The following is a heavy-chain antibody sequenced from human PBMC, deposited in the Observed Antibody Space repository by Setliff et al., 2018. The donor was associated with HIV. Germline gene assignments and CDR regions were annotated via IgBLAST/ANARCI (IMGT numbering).Heavy chain of an antibody. Sequence: SVKVSCKASGGTFSSYAISWVRQAPGQGLEWMGGIIPMFATPNYAQRFQGRVTITADEPTSTAYVEVSSLRSEDTAVYYCARGAGFDSSLGAFDIWGQGTVVTVSS. J-gene: IGHJ3*02. CDR1: GGTFSSYA. V-gene: IGHV1-69*13. CDR3: ARGAGFDSSLGAFDI. CDR2: IIPMFATP. D-gene: IGHD3-22*01.